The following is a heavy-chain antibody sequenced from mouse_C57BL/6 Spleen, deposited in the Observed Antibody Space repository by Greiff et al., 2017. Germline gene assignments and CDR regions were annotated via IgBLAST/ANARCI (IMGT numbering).Heavy chain of an antibody. D-gene: IGHD2-4*01. CDR3: ARCGGLRLGAWFAY. Sequence: QVQLKESGAELMKPGASVKLSCKATGYTFTGYWIAWVKQRPGHGLEWIGEILPGSGSTNYNAKFKGQATFTADTSSNTAYMQLSSLTTEDSAIXYWARCGGLRLGAWFAYWGQGTLVTVSA. CDR2: ILPGSGST. V-gene: IGHV1-9*01. CDR1: GYTFTGYW. J-gene: IGHJ3*01.